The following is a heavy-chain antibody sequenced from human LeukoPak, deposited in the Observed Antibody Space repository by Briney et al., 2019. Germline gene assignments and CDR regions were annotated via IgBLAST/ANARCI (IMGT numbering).Heavy chain of an antibody. CDR2: FDPEDGET. D-gene: IGHD3-22*01. CDR3: ASGIHYYDSSGKIDY. V-gene: IGHV1-24*01. CDR1: GYTLTELS. J-gene: IGHJ4*02. Sequence: ASVKVSCKVSGYTLTELSMHWVRQAPGKGLEWMGGFDPEDGETIYAQKFQGRVTMTEDTSTDTAYMELSSLRSEDTAVYYCASGIHYYDSSGKIDYWGQGTLVTVSS.